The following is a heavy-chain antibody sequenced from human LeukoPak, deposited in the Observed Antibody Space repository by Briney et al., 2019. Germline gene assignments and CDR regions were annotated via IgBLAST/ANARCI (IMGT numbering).Heavy chain of an antibody. V-gene: IGHV3-30*18. CDR1: EFTFSSYG. D-gene: IGHD3-3*01. CDR2: ISYDGSNK. Sequence: GGSLRLSCAASEFTFSSYGMHWVRQAPGKGLEWVAVISYDGSNKYYADSVKGRFTISRDNSKNTLYLQMNSLRAEDTAVYYCAKDQDDFWSGYYPNEGGFDPWGQGTLVTVSS. J-gene: IGHJ5*02. CDR3: AKDQDDFWSGYYPNEGGFDP.